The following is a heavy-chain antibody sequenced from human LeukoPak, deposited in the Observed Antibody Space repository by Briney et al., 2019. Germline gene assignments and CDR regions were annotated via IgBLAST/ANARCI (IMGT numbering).Heavy chain of an antibody. CDR1: GFTFSSYA. CDR3: AKGHSGSYTYYYYYYGMDV. J-gene: IGHJ6*02. V-gene: IGHV3-23*01. CDR2: ISGSGGST. D-gene: IGHD3-10*01. Sequence: GGSLRLSCAASGFTFSSYAMSWVRRAPGKGLEWVSAISGSGGSTYYADSVKGRFTISRDNFKNTLYLQMNSLRAEDTAVYYCAKGHSGSYTYYYYYYGMDVWGQGTTVTVSS.